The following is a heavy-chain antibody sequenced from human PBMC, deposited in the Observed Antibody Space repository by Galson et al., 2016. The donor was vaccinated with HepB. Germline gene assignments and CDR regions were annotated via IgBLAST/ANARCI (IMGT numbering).Heavy chain of an antibody. V-gene: IGHV4-31*03. D-gene: IGHD1-26*01. CDR1: GGSISGDDYY. Sequence: TLSLTCTVSGGSISGDDYYWSWIRQHPGKGLEWIGYVYFSGSPYYNPSLKSRVTISVDTSKNHFSLRLSSVTAADTAVYFCARDSGDLDAFDIWGQGTVVTVSS. CDR3: ARDSGDLDAFDI. J-gene: IGHJ3*02. CDR2: VYFSGSP.